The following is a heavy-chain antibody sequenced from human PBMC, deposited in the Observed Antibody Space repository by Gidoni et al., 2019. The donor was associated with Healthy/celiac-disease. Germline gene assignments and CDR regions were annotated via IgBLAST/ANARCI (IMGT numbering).Heavy chain of an antibody. CDR2: FDPEDGET. J-gene: IGHJ3*02. V-gene: IGHV1-24*01. CDR1: GYTLNELS. D-gene: IGHD5-12*01. CDR3: ATVVRATISFGAFDI. Sequence: QVQLVQSGAEVKKPGASVKVSCKVSGYTLNELSMHWVRQAPGKGLEWMGGFDPEDGETIYAQKFQGRVTMTEDTATDTAYMELSSLRSEDTAVYYCATVVRATISFGAFDIWGQGTMVTVSS.